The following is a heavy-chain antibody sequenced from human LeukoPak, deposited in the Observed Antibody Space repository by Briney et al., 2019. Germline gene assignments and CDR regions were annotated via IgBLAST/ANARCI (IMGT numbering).Heavy chain of an antibody. Sequence: GASVKVSCKASGYTFTGYYMHWVRQAPGQGLEWMGIINPSGGSTSYAQKFQGRVTMTRDMSTSTVYMELSSLRSEDTAVYYCARDLQYYYDSSGYDYWGQGTLVTVSS. D-gene: IGHD3-22*01. CDR1: GYTFTGYY. CDR3: ARDLQYYYDSSGYDY. J-gene: IGHJ4*02. V-gene: IGHV1-46*01. CDR2: INPSGGST.